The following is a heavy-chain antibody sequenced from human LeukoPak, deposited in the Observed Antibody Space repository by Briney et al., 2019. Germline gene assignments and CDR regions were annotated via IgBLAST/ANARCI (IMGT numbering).Heavy chain of an antibody. D-gene: IGHD5-18*01. CDR2: INHSGST. CDR3: ARAGYSYGTGYYFDY. CDR1: GGSFSGYY. V-gene: IGHV4-34*01. Sequence: SETLSLTCAVYGGSFSGYYWSWIRLPPGKGLEWIGEINHSGSTNYNPSLKSRVTISLDTSKNQFSLKLSSVTAADAAVYYCARAGYSYGTGYYFDYWGQGALVTVSS. J-gene: IGHJ4*02.